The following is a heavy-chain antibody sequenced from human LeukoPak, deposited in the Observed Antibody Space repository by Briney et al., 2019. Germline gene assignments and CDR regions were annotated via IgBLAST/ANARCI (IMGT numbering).Heavy chain of an antibody. Sequence: ASVKVSCKASGYTFANYGITWVRQAPGQGLEWMGWISAYHGITNYAQKLQGRVTMTTDTSTSTAYMELRSPRSDDTAVFYCARDLALYCSTTSCQDAFDIWGQGTMVTVSS. CDR2: ISAYHGIT. CDR1: GYTFANYG. D-gene: IGHD2-2*01. CDR3: ARDLALYCSTTSCQDAFDI. J-gene: IGHJ3*02. V-gene: IGHV1-18*01.